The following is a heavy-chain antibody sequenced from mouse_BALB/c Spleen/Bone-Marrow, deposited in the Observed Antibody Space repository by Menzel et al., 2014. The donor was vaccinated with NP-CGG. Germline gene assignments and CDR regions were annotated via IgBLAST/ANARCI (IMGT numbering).Heavy chain of an antibody. Sequence: QVQLQQSGGELMKPGASVKISCKATGYTFSNYWIQWVKQRPGHGPEWIGEILPGSDNTNYNEKFKGKATFTADTSSNTAYMQLSSLTSEDSAVYYCARGNPFDFWGQGTTLTASS. CDR1: GYTFSNYW. V-gene: IGHV1-9*01. CDR3: ARGNPFDF. J-gene: IGHJ2*01. CDR2: ILPGSDNT.